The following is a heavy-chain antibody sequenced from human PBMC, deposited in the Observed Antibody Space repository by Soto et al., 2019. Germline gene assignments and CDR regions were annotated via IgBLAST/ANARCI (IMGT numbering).Heavy chain of an antibody. CDR3: AKVRSVAVLLGTRY. D-gene: IGHD6-19*01. Sequence: GGSLRLSCAASGFTFSSYAMSWVRQAPGKGLEWVSAISGSGGSTYYADSVKGRFTISRDNSKNTLYLQMNSLRAEDTAVYYCAKVRSVAVLLGTRYWGQGTLVTVSS. CDR1: GFTFSSYA. V-gene: IGHV3-23*01. CDR2: ISGSGGST. J-gene: IGHJ4*02.